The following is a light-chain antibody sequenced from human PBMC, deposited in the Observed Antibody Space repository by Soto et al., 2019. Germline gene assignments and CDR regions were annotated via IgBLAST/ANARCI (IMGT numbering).Light chain of an antibody. J-gene: IGLJ2*01. CDR2: DVN. Sequence: QSALTQPASVSGSPGQSITISCTGTSSDIGAYNYVSWYQQHPGKAPKLMIYDVNIRPSGVSNRFSGSKSGNTASLTISGLQDEKGADNYCTYWKPPTPMIFGGGTKVP. CDR3: TYWKPPTPMI. V-gene: IGLV2-14*03. CDR1: SSDIGAYNY.